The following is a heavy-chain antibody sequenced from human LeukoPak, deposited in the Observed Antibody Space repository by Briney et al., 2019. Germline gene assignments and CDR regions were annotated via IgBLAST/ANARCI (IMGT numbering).Heavy chain of an antibody. Sequence: SVKVSCKASGGTFSSYAINWVRQAPGQGLEWMGGIIPFFGTAKYAQKFQGRVTITADESTSTAYMELSSLRSQDTAVYYCARDLGGSSLGTYYFDYWGQGTLVTVSS. CDR1: GGTFSSYA. CDR2: IIPFFGTA. V-gene: IGHV1-69*13. D-gene: IGHD6-13*01. CDR3: ARDLGGSSLGTYYFDY. J-gene: IGHJ4*02.